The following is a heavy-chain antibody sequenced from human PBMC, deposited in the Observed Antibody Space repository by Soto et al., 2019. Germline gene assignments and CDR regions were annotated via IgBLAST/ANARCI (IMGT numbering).Heavy chain of an antibody. CDR1: GYTFSSFA. D-gene: IGHD1-26*01. CDR2: ISGNGGST. Sequence: EIHLLESGGGFVQRGGSLRISCAASGYTFSSFAMSWVRQAPGKGLEWVSAISGNGGSTYYADSVKGRFTISRDNSKNTLFLQMNSLRAEDTAIYYCAKENLGAPYFDSWGRGTLVSVSS. CDR3: AKENLGAPYFDS. V-gene: IGHV3-23*01. J-gene: IGHJ4*02.